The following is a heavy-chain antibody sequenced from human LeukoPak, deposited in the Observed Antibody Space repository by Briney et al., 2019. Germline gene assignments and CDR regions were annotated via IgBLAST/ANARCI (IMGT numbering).Heavy chain of an antibody. V-gene: IGHV1-69*13. CDR3: ARDRSGVTIFGQEDYYYMDV. CDR1: GGTFTNSA. D-gene: IGHD3-3*01. CDR2: FVPIFGIT. J-gene: IGHJ6*03. Sequence: SVKVSCKASGGTFTNSAINWVRQAPGQGLEWMGRFVPIFGITKYSQKLQGRLTITADESTSTAYMELSRLRSDDTAVYYCARDRSGVTIFGQEDYYYMDVWGKGTTVTVSS.